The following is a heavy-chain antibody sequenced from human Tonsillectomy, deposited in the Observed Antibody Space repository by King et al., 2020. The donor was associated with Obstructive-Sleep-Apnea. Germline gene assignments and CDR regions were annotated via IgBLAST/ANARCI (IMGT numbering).Heavy chain of an antibody. V-gene: IGHV3-74*01. Sequence: VQLVDSGGGLVQPGGSLRLSCAASGFTFSSYWMHWVRQVPGRGLVWGYRITIDGSSSGHAVSVKGRFTISRDNAKNTLYLQMNSLRAEDTAVYYCARDKEWYFDLWGRGTLVTVSS. CDR1: GFTFSSYW. J-gene: IGHJ2*01. CDR3: ARDKEWYFDL. CDR2: ITIDGSSS.